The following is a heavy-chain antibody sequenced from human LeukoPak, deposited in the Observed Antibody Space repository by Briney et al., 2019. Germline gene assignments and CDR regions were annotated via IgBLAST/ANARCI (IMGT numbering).Heavy chain of an antibody. CDR3: ARDGDNWNDGWFDP. CDR1: GGSISRYY. CDR2: VYYSGST. D-gene: IGHD1-20*01. J-gene: IGHJ5*02. Sequence: AETLSLTCTVSGGSISRYYWSWIRQPPGKGLEWFGYVYYSGSTYYNPSLKSRVTISVDTSRNQFSLKLSSVTAADTAVYYCARDGDNWNDGWFDPWGQGTLVTVSS. V-gene: IGHV4-59*12.